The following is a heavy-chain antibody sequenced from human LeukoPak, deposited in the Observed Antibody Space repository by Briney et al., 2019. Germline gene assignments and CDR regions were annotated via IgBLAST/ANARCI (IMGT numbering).Heavy chain of an antibody. CDR3: ARQNSLTGYRRTPTTYFDY. CDR2: IYPGDSDI. D-gene: IGHD3-9*01. V-gene: IGHV5-51*01. J-gene: IGHJ4*02. CDR1: GYSFTSYW. Sequence: GESLKISCKGSGYSFTSYWIGWVRQMPGKGLEWMGIIYPGDSDIRYSPSFEGQVTISADKSISTPYLQWSSLKASDTAMYYCARQNSLTGYRRTPTTYFDYWGQGTLVTVSS.